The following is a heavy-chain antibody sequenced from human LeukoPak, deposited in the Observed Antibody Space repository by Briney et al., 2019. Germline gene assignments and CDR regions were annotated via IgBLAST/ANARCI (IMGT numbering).Heavy chain of an antibody. Sequence: SETLSLTCTVSGGSISSYYWSWIRQPPGEELEWIGYIHYSGSTNYNPSLKSRVSISVDTSQNQFSLKLRSATAEDTAVYYCARLSRIGSGYYCDYWGQGTLVTVSS. J-gene: IGHJ4*02. CDR1: GGSISSYY. V-gene: IGHV4-59*08. CDR2: IHYSGST. D-gene: IGHD3-3*01. CDR3: ARLSRIGSGYYCDY.